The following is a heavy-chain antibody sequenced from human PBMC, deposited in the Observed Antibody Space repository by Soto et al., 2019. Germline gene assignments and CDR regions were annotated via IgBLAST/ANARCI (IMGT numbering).Heavy chain of an antibody. CDR3: VRGVARSFDY. J-gene: IGHJ4*02. CDR2: TYYRSKWKN. V-gene: IGHV6-1*01. CDR1: GDSVSSNSAG. Sequence: SQTLSLTCVISGDSVSSNSAGWNWVRQSPSRGLEWLGRTYYRSKWKNDYAVSVNSRITINPDTSKNQLSLQLNSVTPEDTAVYYRVRGVARSFDYWGRGTLVTVSS.